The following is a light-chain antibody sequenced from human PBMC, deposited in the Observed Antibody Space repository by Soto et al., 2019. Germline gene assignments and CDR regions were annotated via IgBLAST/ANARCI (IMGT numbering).Light chain of an antibody. CDR3: QQLNSYPRT. CDR2: AAS. Sequence: IKLTQSPSSLSASVGDRVTITCRASQGIGDSLAWYQQKPGKAPSLLIYAASTLQSGVPSRFSGSGSGTDFTLTISSLQPEDFATYYCQQLNSYPRTFGPGTKVDIK. CDR1: QGIGDS. V-gene: IGKV1-9*01. J-gene: IGKJ3*01.